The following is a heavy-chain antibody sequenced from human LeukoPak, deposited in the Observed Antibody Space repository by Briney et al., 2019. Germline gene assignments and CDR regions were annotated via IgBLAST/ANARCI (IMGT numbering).Heavy chain of an antibody. CDR3: ARGHEVGSASLTIIVVLNWFHP. V-gene: IGHV1-2*02. D-gene: IGHD3-22*01. CDR2: INPNSGDT. Sequence: ASVMVTCKASGYTFTDYYMHWVRQTPGQGLEWMGWINPNSGDTNYAQKFQGRVTMTWETSISTAYIDLSRLRSDDTATYYCARGHEVGSASLTIIVVLNWFHPWGQGTLVTVSS. J-gene: IGHJ5*02. CDR1: GYTFTDYY.